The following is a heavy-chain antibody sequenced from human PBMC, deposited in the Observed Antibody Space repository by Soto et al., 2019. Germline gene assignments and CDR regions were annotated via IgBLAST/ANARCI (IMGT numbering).Heavy chain of an antibody. J-gene: IGHJ4*02. CDR2: IYYSGST. CDR3: ARDRRYYGSGSYTYFDY. V-gene: IGHV4-61*01. D-gene: IGHD3-10*01. Sequence: QVQLQESGPGLVKPSETLSLTCTVSGGSVSSGSYYWSWIRQPPGKGLEWIGYIYYSGSTNYNPSLKSRVTISVDTSKNQFSLKLSSVTAADTAGYYCARDRRYYGSGSYTYFDYWGQGTLVTVSS. CDR1: GGSVSSGSYY.